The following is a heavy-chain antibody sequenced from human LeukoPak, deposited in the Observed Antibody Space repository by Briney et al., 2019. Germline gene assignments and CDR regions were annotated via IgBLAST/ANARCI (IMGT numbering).Heavy chain of an antibody. CDR2: IIPIFGTA. J-gene: IGHJ5*02. CDR1: GGTFSSYA. D-gene: IGHD3-10*01. V-gene: IGHV1-69*13. Sequence: SVKVSCKASGGTFSSYAISWVRQAPGQGLEWMGGIIPIFGTANYAQKFQGRVTITADESTSTAYMELSSLRSEDTAVYYCARDRSSRRWFDPWGQGTLVTVSS. CDR3: ARDRSSRRWFDP.